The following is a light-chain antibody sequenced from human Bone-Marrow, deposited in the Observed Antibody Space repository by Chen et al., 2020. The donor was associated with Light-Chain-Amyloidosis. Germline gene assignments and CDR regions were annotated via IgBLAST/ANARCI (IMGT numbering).Light chain of an antibody. V-gene: IGLV6-57*01. Sequence: NFMLTQPHSVSESPGKTVIISCTRSSGSIATNYVQWYQQRPGSSPTTVIYEDDQRPSGVPARFSGSIDRSSNSASLTISGLKTEEEADYYCQSYQGSSQGVFGGGTKLTGL. CDR3: QSYQGSSQGV. CDR1: SGSIATNY. J-gene: IGLJ3*02. CDR2: EDD.